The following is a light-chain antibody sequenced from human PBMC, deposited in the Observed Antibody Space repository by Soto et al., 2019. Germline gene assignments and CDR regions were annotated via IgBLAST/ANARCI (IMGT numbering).Light chain of an antibody. CDR3: QQRGT. CDR1: QRISSN. V-gene: IGKV3-15*01. J-gene: IGKJ4*01. Sequence: EIVMTQSPATLSVSPGERATLSCRASQRISSNLAWYQHKTGQAPRLLIYAASTRATGIPARFSGSGSETEFTLTISSLQSEDFAVYYCQQRGTFGGGTKVEIK. CDR2: AAS.